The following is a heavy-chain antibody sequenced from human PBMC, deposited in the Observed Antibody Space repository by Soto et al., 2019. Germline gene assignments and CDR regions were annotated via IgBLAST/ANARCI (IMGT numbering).Heavy chain of an antibody. J-gene: IGHJ6*02. Sequence: GASVKVSCKASGGTFSSYAISWVRQAPGQGLEWMGGIIPIFGTANYAQKFQGRVTITADESTSTAYMELSSLRSEDTAVYYCARDGPKDIVVVVAATAPAYGMDVWGQGTTVTVSS. CDR1: GGTFSSYA. CDR2: IIPIFGTA. V-gene: IGHV1-69*13. D-gene: IGHD2-15*01. CDR3: ARDGPKDIVVVVAATAPAYGMDV.